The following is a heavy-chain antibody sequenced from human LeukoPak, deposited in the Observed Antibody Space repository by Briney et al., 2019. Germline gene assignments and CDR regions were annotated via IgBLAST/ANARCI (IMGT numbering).Heavy chain of an antibody. V-gene: IGHV4-39*01. D-gene: IGHD3-9*01. CDR2: IYYSGST. CDR3: AGRENYDILTGYYKGDFDY. Sequence: PSETLSLTCTVSGGSISSSSYYWGWIRQPPGKGLEWIGSIYYSGSTYYNPSLKSRVTISVDTSKNQFSLKLSSVTAADTAVYYCAGRENYDILTGYYKGDFDYWGQGTLVTVSS. J-gene: IGHJ4*02. CDR1: GGSISSSSYY.